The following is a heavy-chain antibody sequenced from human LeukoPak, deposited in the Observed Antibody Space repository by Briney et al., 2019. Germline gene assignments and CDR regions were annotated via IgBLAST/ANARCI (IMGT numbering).Heavy chain of an antibody. J-gene: IGHJ5*02. Sequence: GGSLRLSCAASGFTFDDYGMSWVRQAPGKGLEWVSGINWNGGSTGYADSVKGRFTISRDNAKNSLYLQMNSLRAEDTALYYCARDQSGYVWGSYRLNWFDPWGQGTLVTVSS. D-gene: IGHD3-16*02. V-gene: IGHV3-20*04. CDR1: GFTFDDYG. CDR3: ARDQSGYVWGSYRLNWFDP. CDR2: INWNGGST.